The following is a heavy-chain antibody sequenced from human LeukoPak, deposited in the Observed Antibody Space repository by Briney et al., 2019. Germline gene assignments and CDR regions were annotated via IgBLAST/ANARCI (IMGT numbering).Heavy chain of an antibody. CDR3: ARDTLGYISLLPWYFDL. J-gene: IGHJ2*01. CDR1: GFTVSSNY. D-gene: IGHD5-12*01. V-gene: IGHV3-66*01. Sequence: GGSLRLSCATSGFTVSSNYMGWVRQAPGKGLEWVSDIYSGGNTSYAESVKGRFTISRDNVKNTLYLQMNSLRAEDTPVYYCARDTLGYISLLPWYFDLWGRGTLVTVSS. CDR2: IYSGGNT.